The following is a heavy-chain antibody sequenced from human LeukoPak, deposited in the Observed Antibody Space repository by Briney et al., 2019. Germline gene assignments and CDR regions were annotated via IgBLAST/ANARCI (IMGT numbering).Heavy chain of an antibody. J-gene: IGHJ4*02. CDR3: ARDKGYDSSGYYLYFDY. V-gene: IGHV3-30-3*01. Sequence: GRSLRLSCAASGFTFSSYAIHWVRQAPGKGPEWVAVISYDGSNKYYADSVKGRFTISRDNSKNTLYLQMNSLRAEDTAVYYCARDKGYDSSGYYLYFDYWGQGTLVTVSS. CDR1: GFTFSSYA. D-gene: IGHD3-22*01. CDR2: ISYDGSNK.